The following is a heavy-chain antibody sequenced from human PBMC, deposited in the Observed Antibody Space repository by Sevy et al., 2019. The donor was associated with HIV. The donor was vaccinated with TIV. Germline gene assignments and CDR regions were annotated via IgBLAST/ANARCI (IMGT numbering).Heavy chain of an antibody. CDR3: AKVRHGYGSGSPGADV. J-gene: IGHJ6*02. CDR2: ISYDGSNK. V-gene: IGHV3-30*18. D-gene: IGHD3-10*01. Sequence: GGPLRLSCAASGFTFSSYGMHWVRQAPGKGLEWVAVISYDGSNKYYADSVKGRFTISRDNSKNTLYLQMNSLRAEDTAVYYCAKVRHGYGSGSPGADVWGQGTTVTVSS. CDR1: GFTFSSYG.